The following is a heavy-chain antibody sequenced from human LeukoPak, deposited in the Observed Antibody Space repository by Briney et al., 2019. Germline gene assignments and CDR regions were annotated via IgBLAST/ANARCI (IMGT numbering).Heavy chain of an antibody. J-gene: IGHJ4*02. Sequence: GGSLRLSCDASGFTFRKYAMSWVRQAPGKGLEWVSSITAGGGNTDYADSVKGRFTISRDNFKETLYLEMNSLRDEDTAVYYCARDKGSGIEARSPNFDYWGQGTLVTVSS. D-gene: IGHD6-13*01. CDR3: ARDKGSGIEARSPNFDY. V-gene: IGHV3-23*01. CDR2: ITAGGGNT. CDR1: GFTFRKYA.